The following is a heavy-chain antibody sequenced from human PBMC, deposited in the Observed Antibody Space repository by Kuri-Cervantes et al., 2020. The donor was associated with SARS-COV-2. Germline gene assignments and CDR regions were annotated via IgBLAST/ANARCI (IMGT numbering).Heavy chain of an antibody. Sequence: GESLKISCAASGFTFSSYEMNWVRQAPGKGLEWVSYISSSGSTIYYADSVKGRFTISRDNAKNSLYLQMNSLRAEDTAVYYCARDPRGVVNPYYYYGMDVWGQGTTVTVSS. V-gene: IGHV3-48*03. CDR1: GFTFSSYE. D-gene: IGHD3-3*01. CDR3: ARDPRGVVNPYYYYGMDV. CDR2: ISSSGSTI. J-gene: IGHJ6*02.